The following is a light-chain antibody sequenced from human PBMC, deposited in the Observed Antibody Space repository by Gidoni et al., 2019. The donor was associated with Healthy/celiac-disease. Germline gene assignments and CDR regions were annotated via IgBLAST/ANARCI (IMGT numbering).Light chain of an antibody. CDR2: AAS. V-gene: IGKV1-39*01. CDR3: QQSYSTPRA. Sequence: RSPSSLSASVGDRVTITCRASQSISSYLNWYQQKPGKAPKLLIYAASNLQSGVPSRFSGSGSGTDFTLTISSLQPEDFATYYCQQSYSTPRAFGEGTKVEIK. J-gene: IGKJ1*01. CDR1: QSISSY.